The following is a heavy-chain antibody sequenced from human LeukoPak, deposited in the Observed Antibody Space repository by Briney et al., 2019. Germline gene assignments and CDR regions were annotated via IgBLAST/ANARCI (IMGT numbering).Heavy chain of an antibody. CDR1: GFTFSSYE. V-gene: IGHV3-48*03. CDR2: ISSSGSTI. D-gene: IGHD3-16*01. CDR3: ARVRKGGADY. J-gene: IGHJ4*02. Sequence: GGSLRLSCAASGFTFSSYEMNWVRQAPGKGLECVSYISSSGSTIYYADSVKGRFTISRDNAKNSLYLQMNSLRAEDTAVYYCARVRKGGADYWGQGTLVTVSS.